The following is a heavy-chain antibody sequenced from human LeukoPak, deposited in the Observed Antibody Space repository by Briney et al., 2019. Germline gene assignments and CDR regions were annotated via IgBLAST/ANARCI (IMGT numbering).Heavy chain of an antibody. CDR3: ARDLIAARPGWFDP. CDR2: ISAYNGNT. V-gene: IGHV1-18*01. CDR1: GYTFTAYG. J-gene: IGHJ5*02. Sequence: ASVKVSCKASGYTFTAYGINWVRQAPGRGLEGMGWISAYNGNTNYAQNLQGRVTLTTDTSASTAYMELRSLRSDDTAVYYCARDLIAARPGWFDPWGQGTLVIVSS. D-gene: IGHD6-6*01.